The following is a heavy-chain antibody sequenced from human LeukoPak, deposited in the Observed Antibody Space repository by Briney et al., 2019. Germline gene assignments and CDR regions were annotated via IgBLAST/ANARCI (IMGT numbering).Heavy chain of an antibody. CDR3: ARHNNSYGYPSWFDP. Sequence: SETLSLTCTVSGGSISSSSYYWGWIRQPPGKGLEWIGYIYYSGSTNYNPSLKSRVTISVDTSKNQFSLKLSSVTAADTAVYYCARHNNSYGYPSWFDPWGQGTLVTVSS. CDR2: IYYSGST. J-gene: IGHJ5*02. CDR1: GGSISSSSYY. D-gene: IGHD5-18*01. V-gene: IGHV4-61*05.